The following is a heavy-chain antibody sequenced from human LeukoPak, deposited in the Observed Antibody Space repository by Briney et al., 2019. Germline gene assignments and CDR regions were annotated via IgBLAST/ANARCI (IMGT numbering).Heavy chain of an antibody. D-gene: IGHD3-3*01. CDR2: ISGSGGST. CDR1: GFTFSSYA. Sequence: GRSLRLSCAASGFTFSSYAMSWVRQAPGKGLQCVSAISGSGGSTYYADSVKGRFTISRDNSKNTLYLQMNSLRAEDTAVYYCAKDAEYYDFWSSYYFDYWGQGTLITVSS. CDR3: AKDAEYYDFWSSYYFDY. V-gene: IGHV3-23*01. J-gene: IGHJ4*02.